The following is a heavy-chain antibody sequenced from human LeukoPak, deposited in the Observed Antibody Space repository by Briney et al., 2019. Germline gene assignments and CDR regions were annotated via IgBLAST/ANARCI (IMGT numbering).Heavy chain of an antibody. Sequence: GGSLRLSCAASGFTFDDYTMHWVRQAPGKGLEWVSLISWDGGSTYYADSVKGRFTISRDNSKNSLYLQMNSLRTEDTALYYCATSGSYSGGYWGKGTLVTVSS. J-gene: IGHJ4*02. D-gene: IGHD1-26*01. CDR2: ISWDGGST. V-gene: IGHV3-43*01. CDR3: ATSGSYSGGY. CDR1: GFTFDDYT.